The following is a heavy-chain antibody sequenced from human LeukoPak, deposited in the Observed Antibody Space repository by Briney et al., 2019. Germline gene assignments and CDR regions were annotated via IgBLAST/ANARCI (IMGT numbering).Heavy chain of an antibody. J-gene: IGHJ4*02. CDR2: INQHETEK. CDR3: ARDGGGFDY. V-gene: IGHV3-7*01. Sequence: GGSLRLSCVASGFAFSSYWMSWVRQAPGEGLEWVANINQHETEKFYVDSVKGRFTISRDNAKNTLFLQMNRLTSEDTGVYYCARDGGGFDYWGQGTLVTVS. D-gene: IGHD3-10*01. CDR1: GFAFSSYW.